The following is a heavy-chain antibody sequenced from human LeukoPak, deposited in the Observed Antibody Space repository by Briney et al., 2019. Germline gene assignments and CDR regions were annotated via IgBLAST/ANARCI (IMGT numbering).Heavy chain of an antibody. CDR3: AKAPVTSCRGAYCYPFDS. V-gene: IGHV3-9*01. CDR2: ISSNGGYI. D-gene: IGHD2-21*01. Sequence: PGGSLRLSCAASGFSFGDYAMHWVRQAPGKGLEWVSGISSNGGYIVYADSVKGRFTISRDNAKNSLYLQMNSLRAEDAAVYFCAKAPVTSCRGAYCYPFDSWGQGTLVTVSS. J-gene: IGHJ4*02. CDR1: GFSFGDYA.